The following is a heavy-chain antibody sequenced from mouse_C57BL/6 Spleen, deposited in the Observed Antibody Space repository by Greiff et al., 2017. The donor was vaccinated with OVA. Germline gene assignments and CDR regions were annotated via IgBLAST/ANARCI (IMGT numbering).Heavy chain of an antibody. V-gene: IGHV5-4*01. CDR2: ISDGGSYT. J-gene: IGHJ2*01. D-gene: IGHD1-1*01. Sequence: EVKLQESGGGLVKPGGSLKLSCAASGFTFSSYAMSWVRQTPEKRLEWVATISDGGSYTYYPDNVKGRFTISRDNAKNNLYLQMSHLKSEDTAMYYCARDRYYYGSSSYYFDYWGQGTTLTVSS. CDR3: ARDRYYYGSSSYYFDY. CDR1: GFTFSSYA.